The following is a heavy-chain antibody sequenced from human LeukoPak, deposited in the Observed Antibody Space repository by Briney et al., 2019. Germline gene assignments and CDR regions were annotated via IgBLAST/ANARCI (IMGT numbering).Heavy chain of an antibody. CDR1: GGSFSGYY. V-gene: IGHV4-59*10. J-gene: IGHJ4*02. CDR2: IYTSGST. Sequence: SETLSLTCAVYGGSFSGYYWSWIRQPAGKGLEWIGRIYTSGSTNYNPSLKSRVTISVDMSKNQFSLKLSSVTAADTAVYYCARALIWGAARRFDYWGQGTLVTVSS. CDR3: ARALIWGAARRFDY. D-gene: IGHD1-26*01.